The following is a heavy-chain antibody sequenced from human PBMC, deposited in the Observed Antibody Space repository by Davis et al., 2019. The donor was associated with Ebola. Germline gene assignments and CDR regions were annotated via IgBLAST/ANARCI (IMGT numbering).Heavy chain of an antibody. Sequence: GESLKISCAASGFTFSSYGMYWVRQAPGKGLEWVAVIWYDGSNKYYADSVKGRFTISRDNSKNTLYLQMNSLRAEDTAVYYCGVSRRESVYYYYYGMDVWGQGTTVTVSS. CDR3: GVSRRESVYYYYYGMDV. V-gene: IGHV3-33*01. CDR2: IWYDGSNK. J-gene: IGHJ6*02. D-gene: IGHD2-8*01. CDR1: GFTFSSYG.